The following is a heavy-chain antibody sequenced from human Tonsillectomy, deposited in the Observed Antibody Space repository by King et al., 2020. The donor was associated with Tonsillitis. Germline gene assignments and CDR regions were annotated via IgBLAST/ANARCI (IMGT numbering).Heavy chain of an antibody. CDR2: LYNSGST. J-gene: IGHJ4*02. V-gene: IGHV4-59*01. CDR1: GGSISSYY. D-gene: IGHD3-10*01. CDR3: ARGRGIGRWGGSGSSYFDY. Sequence: QLQESGPGLVKPSETLSLTCTVSGGSISSYYWSWIRQPPGKGLEWIGYLYNSGSTKYNPSLKSRVTISVDTSKNQFSLKLSSVTAADTAGYYCARGRGIGRWGGSGSSYFDYWGQGTLVTVSS.